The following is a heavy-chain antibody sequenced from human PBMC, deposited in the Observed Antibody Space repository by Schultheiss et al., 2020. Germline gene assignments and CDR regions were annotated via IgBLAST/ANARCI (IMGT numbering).Heavy chain of an antibody. V-gene: IGHV3-21*01. CDR1: GLTFSSFE. Sequence: GGSLRLSCAASGLTFSSFEMNWARQAPGKGLEWVSSISSSSSYIYYADSVKGRFTISRDNAKNSLYLQMNSLRAEDTAVYYCARELLGYSYGYTGDYWGQGTLVTVSS. J-gene: IGHJ4*02. CDR2: ISSSSSYI. CDR3: ARELLGYSYGYTGDY. D-gene: IGHD5-18*01.